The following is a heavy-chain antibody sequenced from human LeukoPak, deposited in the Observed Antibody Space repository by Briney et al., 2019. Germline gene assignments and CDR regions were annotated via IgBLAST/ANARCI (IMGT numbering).Heavy chain of an antibody. CDR3: ARVGSGSGYVLFDY. CDR2: ISYDGSNK. CDR1: GFTFSSYA. Sequence: SGGSLRLSCAASGFTFSSYAMHWVRQAPGKGLEWVAVISYDGSNKYYADSVKGRFPISRDNSKNTLYLQMNSLRAEDTAVYYCARVGSGSGYVLFDYWGQGTLVTVSS. V-gene: IGHV3-30-3*01. D-gene: IGHD5-12*01. J-gene: IGHJ4*02.